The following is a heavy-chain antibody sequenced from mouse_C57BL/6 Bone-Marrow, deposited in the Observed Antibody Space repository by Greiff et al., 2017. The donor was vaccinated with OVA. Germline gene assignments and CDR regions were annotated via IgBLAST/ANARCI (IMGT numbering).Heavy chain of an antibody. CDR1: GYTFTSYG. D-gene: IGHD2-1*01. CDR3: ARKGNYCWYFDV. CDR2: IYPRSGNT. Sequence: VQLQQSGAELARPGASVKLSCKASGYTFTSYGISWVKQRTGQGLEWIGEIYPRSGNTYYNEKFKGKATLTADKSSSTAYMELRSLTSEDSAVYFCARKGNYCWYFDVWGTGTTVTVSS. J-gene: IGHJ1*03. V-gene: IGHV1-81*01.